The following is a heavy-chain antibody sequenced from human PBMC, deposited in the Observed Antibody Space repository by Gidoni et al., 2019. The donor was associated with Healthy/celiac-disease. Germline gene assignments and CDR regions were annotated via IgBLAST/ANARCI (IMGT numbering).Heavy chain of an antibody. V-gene: IGHV3-72*01. CDR1: GFPFSDHT. CDR3: ASSKDYYSY. J-gene: IGHJ4*02. Sequence: EVQLVESGGGLVQPGDSLRLSCSASGFPFSDHTMDWVRQAPGKGLEWVGRIRNKAKRYATEYAASVKGRFAISRDDSKNSLYLQMNSLKTEDTAVYYCASSKDYYSYWGQGTLVTVSS. CDR2: IRNKAKRYAT. D-gene: IGHD1-26*01.